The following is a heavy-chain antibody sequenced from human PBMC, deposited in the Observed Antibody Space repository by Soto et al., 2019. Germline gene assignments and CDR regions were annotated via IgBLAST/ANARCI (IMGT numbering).Heavy chain of an antibody. CDR2: ISGDSNYI. V-gene: IGHV3-21*06. J-gene: IGHJ3*01. Sequence: GGSLRLSCAASGFSFSSYNMNWVRQAPGKGLECVSSISGDSNYIYYADSVQGRFTISRDNAKNSVYLQMNSLRAEGTAVYYCARVVYFDRSAYGLWGQGTMVTVSS. D-gene: IGHD3-22*01. CDR3: ARVVYFDRSAYGL. CDR1: GFSFSSYN.